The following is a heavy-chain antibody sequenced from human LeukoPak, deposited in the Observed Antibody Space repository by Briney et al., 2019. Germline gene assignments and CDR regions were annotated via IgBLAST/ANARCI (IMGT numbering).Heavy chain of an antibody. V-gene: IGHV4-59*01. CDR2: IYYSGST. CDR1: GGSLSSYY. CDR3: ARSDYGDYYDSFDI. D-gene: IGHD4-17*01. J-gene: IGHJ3*02. Sequence: SETLSLTCTVSGGSLSSYYWSWVRQPPGKGLEGIGYIYYSGSTNYNPSLKSRVTISVDTTKNQFSLKLSSVTAADTAVYYYARSDYGDYYDSFDIWGQGTMVTVSS.